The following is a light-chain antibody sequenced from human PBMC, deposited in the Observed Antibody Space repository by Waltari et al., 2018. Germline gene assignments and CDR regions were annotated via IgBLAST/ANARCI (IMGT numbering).Light chain of an antibody. Sequence: CRASQSFTSISLTWYQHKLGQAPRLLIYGTSSRATGIPDRFSGSGSGTDFTLTISRLEPEDFAVYYCQQYDGEVVTFGGGTKVEI. V-gene: IGKV3-20*01. J-gene: IGKJ4*01. CDR1: QSFTSIS. CDR3: QQYDGEVVT. CDR2: GTS.